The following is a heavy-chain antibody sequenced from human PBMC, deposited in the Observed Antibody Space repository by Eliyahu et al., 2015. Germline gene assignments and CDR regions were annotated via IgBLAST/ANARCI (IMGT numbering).Heavy chain of an antibody. CDR1: GYSFTSYW. V-gene: IGHV5-51*01. CDR2: IYPGDSDT. Sequence: EVQLVQSGAEVKKPGESLKISCKGSGYSFTSYWIGWVRQMPGKGLEWMGIIYPGDSDTRYSPSFQGQVTISADKSISTAYLQWSSLKASDTAMYYCARHSLGSLQLWFGELLGPAWDWGQGTLVTVSS. CDR3: ARHSLGSLQLWFGELLGPAWD. J-gene: IGHJ4*02. D-gene: IGHD3-10*01.